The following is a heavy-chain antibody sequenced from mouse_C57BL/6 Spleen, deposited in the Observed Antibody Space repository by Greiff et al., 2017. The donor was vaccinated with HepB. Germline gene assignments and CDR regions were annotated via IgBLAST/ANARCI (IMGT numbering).Heavy chain of an antibody. Sequence: VQLQQPGTELVKPGASVKLSCKASGYTFTSYWMHWVKQRPGQGLEWIGNINPSNGGTNYNEKFKSKATLTVDKSSSTAYMQLSSLTSEDSAVYYCARTIVTTYWYFDVWGTGPTVTVSS. CDR2: INPSNGGT. J-gene: IGHJ1*03. CDR1: GYTFTSYW. D-gene: IGHD2-5*01. V-gene: IGHV1-53*01. CDR3: ARTIVTTYWYFDV.